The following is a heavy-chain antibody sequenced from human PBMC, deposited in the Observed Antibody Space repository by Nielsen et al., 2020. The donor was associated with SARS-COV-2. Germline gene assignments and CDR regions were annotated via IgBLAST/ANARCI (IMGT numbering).Heavy chain of an antibody. Sequence: SETLSLTCTVSGGSISSKNWWSWVRQSPGKGLEWLGEIYYTGTTSYNPSLKSRITISVDTSKNQFSLKLTSVTAADTAVYYCARLRDSGSGTYPRHNWFDPWGQGTLVTVSS. CDR1: GGSISSKNW. CDR2: IYYTGTT. J-gene: IGHJ5*02. D-gene: IGHD3-10*01. V-gene: IGHV4-4*02. CDR3: ARLRDSGSGTYPRHNWFDP.